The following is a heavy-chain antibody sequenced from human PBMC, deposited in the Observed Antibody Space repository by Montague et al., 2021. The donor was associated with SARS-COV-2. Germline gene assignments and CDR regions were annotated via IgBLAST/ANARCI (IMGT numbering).Heavy chain of an antibody. V-gene: IGHV2-70*01. D-gene: IGHD3-9*01. CDR3: ARIRYDILTGYYYGMDV. CDR2: XDWDDDK. CDR1: GFSLSTSGMC. Sequence: PELVKPTQTLTLTCTFSGFSLSTSGMCVSWIRQPPGKALEWLALXDWDDDKYYSTSLKTRLTISKDTSKNQVVLTMTNMDPVDTATYYCARIRYDILTGYYYGMDVWGQGTTVTVSS. J-gene: IGHJ6*02.